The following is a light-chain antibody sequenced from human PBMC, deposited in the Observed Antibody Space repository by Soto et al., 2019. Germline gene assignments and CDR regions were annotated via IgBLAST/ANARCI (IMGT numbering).Light chain of an antibody. J-gene: IGKJ2*01. V-gene: IGKV3-20*01. Sequence: EIVLTQSPGTLSLSPGEGATLSCRASQSVTSNYLAWYQQKPGQAPRLLIYGASTRAAGVPDRFSGSGSGTDFTLTITRLEPEDGAGYYWQQYGRSPLLYTFGQGTKLGVK. CDR3: QQYGRSPLLYT. CDR2: GAS. CDR1: QSVTSNY.